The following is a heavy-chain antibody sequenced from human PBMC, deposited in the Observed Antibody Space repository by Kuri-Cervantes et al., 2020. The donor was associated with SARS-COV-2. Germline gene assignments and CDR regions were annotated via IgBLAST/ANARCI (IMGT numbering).Heavy chain of an antibody. J-gene: IGHJ6*03. CDR1: GYTFTGYY. CDR2: INPNSGGT. CDR3: ARETTGYYYYMDV. D-gene: IGHD4-17*01. Sequence: ASVKVSCKASGYTFTGYYMHWVRQAPGQGLEWMGWINPNSGGTNYAQKFQGRVTMTRDTSISTAYMELSRLRSDDTAVYYCARETTGYYYYMDVWGKGTTVTVSS. V-gene: IGHV1-2*02.